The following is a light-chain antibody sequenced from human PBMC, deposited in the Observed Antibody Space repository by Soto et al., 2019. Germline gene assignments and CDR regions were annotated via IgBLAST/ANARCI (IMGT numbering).Light chain of an antibody. CDR3: SSFTSSVTYV. Sequence: QSVLTQPASVSGSPGQSITISCTGTSSDVGGHNSVSWYRQDPGKAPKLMIYDVSNRPSGVSDRFSGSKSGNTASLTISGLQIEDEAYYYCSSFTSSVTYVFGTGIKVTVL. CDR2: DVS. CDR1: SSDVGGHNS. J-gene: IGLJ1*01. V-gene: IGLV2-14*01.